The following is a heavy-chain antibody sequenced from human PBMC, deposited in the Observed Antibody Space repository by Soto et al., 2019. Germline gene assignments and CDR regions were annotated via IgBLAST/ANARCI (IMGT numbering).Heavy chain of an antibody. D-gene: IGHD2-8*01. Sequence: EIQLVESGGGLVQPGGSLRLSCEASGFRFSCCWMIWVRQAPGKGLEWVANIKEDGSERYHVDSVKGRFTISRDNAKSSLYLQMNGLRDEDPAVYYCVKGGTNFDSWGQGTLVTVSS. CDR3: VKGGTNFDS. V-gene: IGHV3-7*03. CDR2: IKEDGSER. CDR1: GFRFSCCW. J-gene: IGHJ5*01.